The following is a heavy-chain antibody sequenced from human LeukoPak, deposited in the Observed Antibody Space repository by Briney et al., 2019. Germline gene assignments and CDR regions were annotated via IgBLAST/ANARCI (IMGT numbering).Heavy chain of an antibody. J-gene: IGHJ5*02. Sequence: SEALSLTCAVYGGSFSGYYWRWLRQPPGKGLEWIGEINHSGSTNYNPSLKSRVTISVDTSKNQFSLKLSSVTAADTAVYYCARAGYSYGNWFDPWGQGTLVTVSS. CDR1: GGSFSGYY. D-gene: IGHD5-18*01. CDR2: INHSGST. V-gene: IGHV4-34*01. CDR3: ARAGYSYGNWFDP.